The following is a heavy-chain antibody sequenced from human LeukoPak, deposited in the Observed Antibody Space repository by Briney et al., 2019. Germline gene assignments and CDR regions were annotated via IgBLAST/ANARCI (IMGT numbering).Heavy chain of an antibody. V-gene: IGHV3-30*02. J-gene: IGHJ5*02. CDR2: IRYDGSNK. Sequence: GGSLRLSXAASGFAFSSYGMHWVRQAPGKGLEWVAFIRYDGSNKYYADSVKGRFTISRDNSKNTLYLQMNSLRAEDTAVYYCANLLWRNYDFWSGYNWFDPWGQGTLVTVSS. D-gene: IGHD3-3*01. CDR3: ANLLWRNYDFWSGYNWFDP. CDR1: GFAFSSYG.